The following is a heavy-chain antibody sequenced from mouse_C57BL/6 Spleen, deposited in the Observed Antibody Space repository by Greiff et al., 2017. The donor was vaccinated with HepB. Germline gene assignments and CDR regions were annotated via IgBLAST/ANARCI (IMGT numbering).Heavy chain of an antibody. CDR1: GYTFTSYW. Sequence: QVQLQQPGAELVRPGTSVKLSYKASGYTFTSYWMHWVKQRPGQGLEWIGVIDPSDSYTNYNQKFKGQATLTVDTSSSTAYMQLSSLTSEDSAVYYCAKGTTVVATDYWGQGTTLTVSS. J-gene: IGHJ2*01. CDR3: AKGTTVVATDY. D-gene: IGHD1-1*01. V-gene: IGHV1-59*01. CDR2: IDPSDSYT.